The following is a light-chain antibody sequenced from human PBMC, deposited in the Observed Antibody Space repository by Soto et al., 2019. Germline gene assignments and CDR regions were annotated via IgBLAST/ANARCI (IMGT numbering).Light chain of an antibody. Sequence: EIVLTQSPATLSLSPGERATLSCRASQTINNYLAWYQQKPGQAPRLLIYGPSTRATGVPARFSGSGSGTEFTLTISGLQSEDIAVYYCQQYDRWPPSTFGQGTKVEI. CDR2: GPS. J-gene: IGKJ1*01. CDR1: QTINNY. V-gene: IGKV3-15*01. CDR3: QQYDRWPPST.